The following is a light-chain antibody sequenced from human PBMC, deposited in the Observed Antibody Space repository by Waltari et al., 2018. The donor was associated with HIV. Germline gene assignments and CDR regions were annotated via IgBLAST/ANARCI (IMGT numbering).Light chain of an antibody. CDR2: VDAGGGRY. CDR1: SGHRGYF. J-gene: IGLJ3*02. V-gene: IGLV4-60*02. CDR3: ETWDSSTWV. Sequence: QPVVTQSSSASASLGSSVKLTCTLSSGHRGYFIAWHQQKPGKAPRYLMKVDAGGGRYNEGTGVPDRFSGSSSGADRYLTISNLQFEDEADYYCETWDSSTWVFGGGTKLTVL.